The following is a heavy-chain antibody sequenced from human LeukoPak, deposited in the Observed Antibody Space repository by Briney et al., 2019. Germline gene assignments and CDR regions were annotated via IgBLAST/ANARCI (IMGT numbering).Heavy chain of an antibody. CDR3: ARDPPRGRLEFDP. CDR2: IIPIFGTA. J-gene: IGHJ5*02. D-gene: IGHD6-25*01. Sequence: SVKVSCKASGGTFSSYAISWVRQAPGQGLEWMGGIIPIFGTANYAQKFQGRVTITTDEPTSTAYMELSSLRSEDTAVYYCARDPPRGRLEFDPWGQGTLVTVSS. V-gene: IGHV1-69*05. CDR1: GGTFSSYA.